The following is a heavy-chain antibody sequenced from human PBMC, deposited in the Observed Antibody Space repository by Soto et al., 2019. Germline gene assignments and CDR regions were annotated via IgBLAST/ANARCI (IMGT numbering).Heavy chain of an antibody. CDR3: AREGIGIAAAGYFDY. CDR2: ISAYNGNT. CDR1: GYTFTSYG. V-gene: IGHV1-18*01. D-gene: IGHD6-13*01. Sequence: ASVKVSCKASGYTFTSYGISWVRQAPGQGLEWMGWISAYNGNTNYAQKLQGRVTMTTDTSTSTAYMELSSLRSEDTAVYYCAREGIGIAAAGYFDYWGQGTLVTVSS. J-gene: IGHJ4*02.